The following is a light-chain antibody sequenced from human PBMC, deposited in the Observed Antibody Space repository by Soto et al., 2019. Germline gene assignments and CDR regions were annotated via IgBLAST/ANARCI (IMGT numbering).Light chain of an antibody. CDR3: QQSYDYPLT. CDR2: NAS. CDR1: QSVSTF. J-gene: IGKJ4*01. V-gene: IGKV3-11*01. Sequence: LVLPPSPATLSLSPGARAILSCRASQSVSTFLAWFQKKPGQPPRILIYNASNRTTGIPARFSGSGSGTEFTLTISRLQTDDLATYYCQQSYDYPLTFGGGTKVDIK.